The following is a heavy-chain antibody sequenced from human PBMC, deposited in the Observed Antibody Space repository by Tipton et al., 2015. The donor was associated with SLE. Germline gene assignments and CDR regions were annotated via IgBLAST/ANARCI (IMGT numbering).Heavy chain of an antibody. CDR1: GGSISSYY. CDR2: VYYSGST. J-gene: IGHJ3*02. D-gene: IGHD2-21*01. V-gene: IGHV4-59*01. Sequence: TLSLTCTVSGGSISSYYWSWIRQPPGKGLEWIGYVYYSGSTNYNPSLKSRVTISVDTSKNQFSLKLSSVTAAVTAVYYCARETIVVAALDAFDIWGQGTMVTVSS. CDR3: ARETIVVAALDAFDI.